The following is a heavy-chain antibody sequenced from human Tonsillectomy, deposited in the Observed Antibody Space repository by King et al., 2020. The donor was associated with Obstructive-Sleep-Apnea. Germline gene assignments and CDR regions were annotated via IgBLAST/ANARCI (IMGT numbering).Heavy chain of an antibody. D-gene: IGHD6-6*01. J-gene: IGHJ6*02. CDR3: ARHRGSSSDTYYYYGMDV. CDR1: GYSFTYYW. CDR2: IDASDSYT. V-gene: IGHV5-10-1*01. Sequence: VQLVESGAEVKKPGESLRISCKGSGYSFTYYWISWVRQMPGKGLEWMGRIDASDSYTNYSPSFQGHVTLSVDKSISTAFLQWSSLKASDTAMYYCARHRGSSSDTYYYYGMDVWGQGTTVTVSS.